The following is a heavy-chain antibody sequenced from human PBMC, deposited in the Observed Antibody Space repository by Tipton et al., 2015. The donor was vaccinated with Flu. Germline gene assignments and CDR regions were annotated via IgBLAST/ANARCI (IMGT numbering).Heavy chain of an antibody. CDR1: GFTFSSYW. D-gene: IGHD3-16*01. CDR3: ARAIAGADSL. V-gene: IGHV3-7*01. J-gene: IGHJ4*02. Sequence: QLVQSGGGLVQPGGSLRLSCAASGFTFSSYWMTWVRQAPGKGLEWVANRKQDGSVKYYVDSVKGRFTISRDNAKNSLYLQMNSLRAEDTAIYYCARAIAGADSLWGQGTLVTVSS. CDR2: RKQDGSVK.